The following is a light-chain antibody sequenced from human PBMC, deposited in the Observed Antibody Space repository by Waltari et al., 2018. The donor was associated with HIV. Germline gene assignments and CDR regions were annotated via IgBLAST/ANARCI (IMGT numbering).Light chain of an antibody. CDR3: AVWDDNVNGL. J-gene: IGLJ2*01. V-gene: IGLV1-44*01. CDR2: SNN. Sequence: QSVLTQPPSVSGTPGQRVTISCSGRRSNIGSNDVTWYQQRPGPAPKLLIYSNNPRPSGVPDRFSGSKSCTSASLAISGLQSEDEADYYCAVWDDNVNGLFGGGTKVTVL. CDR1: RSNIGSND.